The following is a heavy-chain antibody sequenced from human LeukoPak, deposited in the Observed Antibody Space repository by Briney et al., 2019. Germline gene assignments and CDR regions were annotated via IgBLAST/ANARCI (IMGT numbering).Heavy chain of an antibody. D-gene: IGHD3-16*01. CDR2: ISPSGGIT. CDR3: AEDDDWGRYKH. CDR1: GFTFSSHG. V-gene: IGHV3-23*01. Sequence: PGGSPRLSCAASGFTFSSHGMNWVRQAPGKGLEWVSGISPSGGITYYTDSVKGRFTISRDNSKNTQSLQMNSLRAEDTAVYYCAEDDDWGRYKHWGQGTLVTVSS. J-gene: IGHJ1*01.